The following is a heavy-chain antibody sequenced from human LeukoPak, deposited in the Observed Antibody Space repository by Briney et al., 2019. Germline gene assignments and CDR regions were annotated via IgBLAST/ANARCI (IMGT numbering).Heavy chain of an antibody. CDR1: GFTFSNYW. CDR2: MKSDGSEK. V-gene: IGHV3-7*04. Sequence: GGSLRLSCAASGFTFSNYWMNWVRQAPGKGLEWVANMKSDGSEKYYVDSVKGRFTISRDNAKNSLYLQMNSLTAEDTAVYYCARGQVTAVTGLASFDFWGQGTMVIVSS. D-gene: IGHD4-17*01. CDR3: ARGQVTAVTGLASFDF. J-gene: IGHJ3*01.